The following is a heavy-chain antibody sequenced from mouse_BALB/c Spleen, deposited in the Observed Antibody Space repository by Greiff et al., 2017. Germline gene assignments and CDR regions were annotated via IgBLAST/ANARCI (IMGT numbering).Heavy chain of an antibody. CDR2: ISSGGST. J-gene: IGHJ2*01. CDR1: GFTFSSYA. CDR3: AREDGYGDY. V-gene: IGHV5-6-5*01. D-gene: IGHD1-2*01. Sequence: EVQLVESGGGLVKPGGPLKLSCAASGFTFSSYAMSWVRQTPEKRLEWVASISSGGSTYYPDSVKGRFTISRDNARNILYLQMSSLRSEDTAMYYCAREDGYGDYWGQGTTLTVSS.